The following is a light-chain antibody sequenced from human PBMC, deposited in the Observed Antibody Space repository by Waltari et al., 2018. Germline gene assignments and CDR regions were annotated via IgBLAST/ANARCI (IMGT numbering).Light chain of an antibody. CDR2: HVT. CDR3: CSFGGTHTYV. J-gene: IGLJ1*01. Sequence: QSALTQPRSVSGSPGRSVTISCTGTSRHLGGYTYLSWYQQHPGKTPKLIIYHVTERPSGVPDRFSGSKSGNTASLTISGLQVEDEADYYCCSFGGTHTYVFGTGTTVTVL. CDR1: SRHLGGYTY. V-gene: IGLV2-11*01.